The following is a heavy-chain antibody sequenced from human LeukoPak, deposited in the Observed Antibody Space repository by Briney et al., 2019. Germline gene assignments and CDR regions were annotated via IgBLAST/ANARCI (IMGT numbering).Heavy chain of an antibody. V-gene: IGHV4-34*01. CDR2: INHSGST. CDR1: GGSFSAYS. Sequence: SETLSLTCAVYGGSFSAYSWSWIRQPPGKGLEWIGEINHSGSTNYNASLKSRLTISVDTSKNQFSLKLSSVTAADTAVYYCARRLRFSLEDYYMDVWGKGTTVTVSS. CDR3: ARRLRFSLEDYYMDV. J-gene: IGHJ6*03. D-gene: IGHD3-3*01.